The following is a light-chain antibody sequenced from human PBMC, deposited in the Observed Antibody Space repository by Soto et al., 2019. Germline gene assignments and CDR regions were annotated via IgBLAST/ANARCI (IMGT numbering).Light chain of an antibody. CDR2: DVS. CDR3: CSYAGSYYV. CDR1: SSDVGGYNY. Sequence: SALTQPRSVSGSPGQSVTISCTGTSSDVGGYNYVSWYQQHPGKAPKLMIYDVSKRPSGVPDRFSGSKSGNTASLTISGLQAEDEADYYGCSYAGSYYVFGTGTKLTVL. V-gene: IGLV2-11*01. J-gene: IGLJ1*01.